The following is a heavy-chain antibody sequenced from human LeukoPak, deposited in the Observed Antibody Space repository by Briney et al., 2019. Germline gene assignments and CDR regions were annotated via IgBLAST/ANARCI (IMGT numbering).Heavy chain of an antibody. D-gene: IGHD4-17*01. CDR3: ARGRGYGDPKALDAFDI. CDR2: MNPNSGNT. J-gene: IGHJ3*02. Sequence: GASVKVSCKASGYTFTSYGISWVRQATGQGLEWMGWMNPNSGNTGYAQKFQGRVTITRNTSISTAYMELSSLRSEDTAVYYCARGRGYGDPKALDAFDIWGQGTMVTVSS. CDR1: GYTFTSYG. V-gene: IGHV1-8*03.